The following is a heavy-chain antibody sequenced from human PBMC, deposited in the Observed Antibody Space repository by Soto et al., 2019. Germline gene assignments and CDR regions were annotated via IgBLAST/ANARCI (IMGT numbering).Heavy chain of an antibody. CDR3: AREPYCSSTSCYTIRGYYYYGMDV. D-gene: IGHD2-2*02. CDR2: IYYSGST. CDR1: GGSVSSGSYY. J-gene: IGHJ6*02. Sequence: PSETLSLTCTVSGGSVSSGSYYWSWLRQPPGKGLEWIGYIYYSGSTNYNPSLKRRVTISVDTSKNQFSLKLSSVTAADTAVYYFAREPYCSSTSCYTIRGYYYYGMDVWGQGTTVTVSS. V-gene: IGHV4-61*01.